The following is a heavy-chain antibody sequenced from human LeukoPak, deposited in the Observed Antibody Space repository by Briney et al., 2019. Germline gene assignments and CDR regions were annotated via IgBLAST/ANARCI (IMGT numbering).Heavy chain of an antibody. J-gene: IGHJ3*02. CDR1: GYTFTSYY. D-gene: IGHD6-13*01. Sequence: GASVKVSCKASGYTFTSYYMHWVRQAPGQGLEWMGGIIPIFGTANYAQKFQGRVTITADESTSTAYMELSSLRSEDTAVYYCASNRIAAAGAPLWDAFDIWGQGTMVTVSS. V-gene: IGHV1-69*13. CDR2: IIPIFGTA. CDR3: ASNRIAAAGAPLWDAFDI.